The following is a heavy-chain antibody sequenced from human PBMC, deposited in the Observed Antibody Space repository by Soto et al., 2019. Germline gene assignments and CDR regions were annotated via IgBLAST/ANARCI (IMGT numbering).Heavy chain of an antibody. J-gene: IGHJ6*04. CDR3: ARGVYDTYGMDV. Sequence: EVQLVESGGGLVQPGGSLRLSCAASGFTFSSYAMHWVRQAPGKGLEYVSVISSNGGSTYYANSVKGRFTISRDNSKTTRYLQMGRRRAEDIAVDYCARGVYDTYGMDVWGEGTTVTVSS. CDR2: ISSNGGST. D-gene: IGHD3-16*01. V-gene: IGHV3-64*01. CDR1: GFTFSSYA.